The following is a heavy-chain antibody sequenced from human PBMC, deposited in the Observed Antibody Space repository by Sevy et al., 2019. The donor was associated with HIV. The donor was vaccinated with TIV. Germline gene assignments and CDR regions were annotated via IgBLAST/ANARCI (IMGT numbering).Heavy chain of an antibody. CDR1: GLTFSDAW. J-gene: IGHJ4*02. Sequence: GGSLRLSCVVSGLTFSDAWMNWVRQAPGKGLEWVSAISGSGGSTYYADSVKGRFTISRDNSKNTLYLQMNSLRAEDTAVYYCAKDPTYYYDSSGYPIDYWGQGTLVTVSS. CDR3: AKDPTYYYDSSGYPIDY. CDR2: ISGSGGST. V-gene: IGHV3-23*01. D-gene: IGHD3-22*01.